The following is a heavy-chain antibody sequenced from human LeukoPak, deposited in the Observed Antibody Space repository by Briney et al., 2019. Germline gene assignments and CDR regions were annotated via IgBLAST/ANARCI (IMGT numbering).Heavy chain of an antibody. CDR2: IYSAGST. D-gene: IGHD3-3*01. J-gene: IGHJ4*02. CDR3: ATGSVLEWFLFDY. CDR1: GFTFSSNY. V-gene: IGHV3-66*02. Sequence: PGGSLRLSCAASGFTFSSNYMSWVRQAPGKGLECVSVIYSAGSTYYADSVKGRFTISRDNSKNTLYLQMNSLRAEDTAVYYCATGSVLEWFLFDYWGQGTLVTVSS.